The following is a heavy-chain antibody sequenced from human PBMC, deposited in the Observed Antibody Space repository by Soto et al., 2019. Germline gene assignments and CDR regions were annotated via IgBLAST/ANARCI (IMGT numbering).Heavy chain of an antibody. V-gene: IGHV4-34*01. CDR1: GGSFSGDY. Sequence: QVQLQQWGAGLLKPSETLSLTCAVYGGSFSGDYWSWIRQPPGKGLEWIGEINHRGSTNYNPSLKSRVTISVDTSKSQFSLRLSSVTAADTAVYYCARGGYFDYWGQGTLVTVSS. CDR2: INHRGST. J-gene: IGHJ4*02. CDR3: ARGGYFDY.